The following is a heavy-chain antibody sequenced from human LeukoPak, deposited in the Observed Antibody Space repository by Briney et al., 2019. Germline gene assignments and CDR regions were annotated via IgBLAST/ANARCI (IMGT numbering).Heavy chain of an antibody. CDR1: GYTFTTYA. J-gene: IGHJ4*02. V-gene: IGHV7-4-1*02. Sequence: GASVKVSCKASGYTFTTYAMNWVRQAPGQGLEWMGWINTNTGNPTYAQGFTGRFVFSLDTSVSTAYLQISSLKAEDTAVYYCASGSTYYYGSGSLIYDYRGQGTLVTVSS. D-gene: IGHD3-10*01. CDR2: INTNTGNP. CDR3: ASGSTYYYGSGSLIYDY.